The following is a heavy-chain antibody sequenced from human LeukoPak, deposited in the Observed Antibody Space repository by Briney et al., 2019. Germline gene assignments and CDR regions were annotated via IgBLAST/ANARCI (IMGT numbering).Heavy chain of an antibody. V-gene: IGHV3-20*04. D-gene: IGHD5-12*01. Sequence: PGGSLRLSCAASGFSFGTYGMTWVRQVPRKGLEWVSGVNRNCIGTLYADSVQDSFTISSVDANNSQYLQMKSLRAAATAPYYCARGPSGYYYFEDWGRGTLVTVSS. CDR3: ARGPSGYYYFED. J-gene: IGHJ4*02. CDR1: GFSFGTYG. CDR2: VNRNCIGT.